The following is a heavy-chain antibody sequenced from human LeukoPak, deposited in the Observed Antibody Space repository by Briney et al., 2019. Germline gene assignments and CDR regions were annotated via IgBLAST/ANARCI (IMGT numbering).Heavy chain of an antibody. CDR2: IYPDDSDT. V-gene: IGHV5-51*01. CDR1: GYIFTNYW. D-gene: IGHD2-15*01. J-gene: IGHJ4*02. Sequence: GESLKISCKTSGYIFTNYWIGWVRQMPGKGLEWMGIIYPDDSDTKYSPSLQGQVTISADKSISTAYLQWSSLKASDTAMYFCARLDGVVVAATLGYWGQGTLVTVSS. CDR3: ARLDGVVVAATLGY.